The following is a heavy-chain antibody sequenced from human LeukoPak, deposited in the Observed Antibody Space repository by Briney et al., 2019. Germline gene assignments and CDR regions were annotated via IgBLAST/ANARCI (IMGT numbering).Heavy chain of an antibody. CDR2: ISYDGSNK. J-gene: IGHJ4*02. CDR1: GFTFSSYA. V-gene: IGHV3-30*04. CDR3: ARDSSLVVTALSYFDY. Sequence: GGSLRLSCAASGFTFSSYAMHWVRQAPGKGLEWVAVISYDGSNKYYADSVKGRFTISRDNSKNTLYLQMNSLRAEDTAVYYCARDSSLVVTALSYFDYWGQGTLVTVSS. D-gene: IGHD2-21*02.